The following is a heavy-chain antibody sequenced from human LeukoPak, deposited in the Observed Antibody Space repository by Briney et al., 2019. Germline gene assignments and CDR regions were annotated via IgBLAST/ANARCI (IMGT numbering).Heavy chain of an antibody. J-gene: IGHJ4*02. V-gene: IGHV3-23*01. CDR3: AKGIQPTDY. Sequence: TGGSLRLSCAASGFTFSSYAMSWVRQAPGKGLEWVSAISGSDGSTYYADSVKGRFTISRDNSKNTLYLQMSSLRAEDTAVYYCAKGIQPTDYWGQGTLVTVSS. CDR2: ISGSDGST. D-gene: IGHD5-18*01. CDR1: GFTFSSYA.